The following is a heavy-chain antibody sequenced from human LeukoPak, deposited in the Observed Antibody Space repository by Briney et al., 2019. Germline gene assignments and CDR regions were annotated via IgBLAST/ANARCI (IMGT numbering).Heavy chain of an antibody. CDR2: INHRRST. J-gene: IGHJ4*02. CDR3: ARAFSYYDNSGYFDY. D-gene: IGHD3-22*01. Sequence: SETLSLTCAVYGGSFSGYYWTWIRQPPGKGLEWIGEINHRRSTKYSPSLKSRVTISVDTSKNQFSLKLSSVTAADTAVYYCARAFSYYDNSGYFDYWGQGTLVTVSS. V-gene: IGHV4-34*01. CDR1: GGSFSGYY.